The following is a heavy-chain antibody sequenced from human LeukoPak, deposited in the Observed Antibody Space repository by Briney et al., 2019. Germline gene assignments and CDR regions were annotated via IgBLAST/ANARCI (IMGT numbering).Heavy chain of an antibody. CDR3: VRGDYGDYTLFDY. J-gene: IGHJ4*02. CDR2: IYSGGST. Sequence: GGSLRLSCAASGFTVSSNYMSWVRQAPGKGLEWVSVIYSGGSTYYADSVKGRFTISRDNSKNTLYLQMNSLRAEDTAVYYCVRGDYGDYTLFDYWGQGILVTVSS. V-gene: IGHV3-53*01. D-gene: IGHD4-17*01. CDR1: GFTVSSNY.